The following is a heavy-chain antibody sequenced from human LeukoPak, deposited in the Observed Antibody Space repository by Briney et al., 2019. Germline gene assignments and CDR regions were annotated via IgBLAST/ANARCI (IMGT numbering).Heavy chain of an antibody. CDR3: ARKGAAGSPIDY. CDR1: GLTFSSYW. J-gene: IGHJ4*02. V-gene: IGHV3-7*01. Sequence: PGGSLRLSCATSGLTFSSYWMSWVRQAPGKGLEWVANIKQDGSEKYYVDSAKGRVTISRDNAKNSLYLQMNSLRAEDTAVYYCARKGAAGSPIDYWGQGTLVTVSS. CDR2: IKQDGSEK. D-gene: IGHD6-13*01.